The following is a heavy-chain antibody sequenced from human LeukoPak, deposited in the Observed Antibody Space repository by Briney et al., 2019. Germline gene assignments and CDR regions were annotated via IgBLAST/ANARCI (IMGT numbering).Heavy chain of an antibody. CDR3: AKTSSSWPLVEDYYYMDV. D-gene: IGHD6-13*01. CDR2: ISGSGGST. CDR1: GFTFSSYG. V-gene: IGHV3-23*01. Sequence: PGGSLRLSCAASGFTFSSYGMSWVRQAPGKGLEWVSAISGSGGSTYYADSVKGRFTISRDNSKNTLYLQMNSLRAEDTAVYYCAKTSSSWPLVEDYYYMDVWGKGTTVTVSS. J-gene: IGHJ6*03.